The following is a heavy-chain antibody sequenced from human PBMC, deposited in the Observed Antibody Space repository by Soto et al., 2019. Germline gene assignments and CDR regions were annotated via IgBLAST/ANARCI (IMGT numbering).Heavy chain of an antibody. D-gene: IGHD3-9*01. CDR2: ISGSNK. CDR3: VTNSYYAILTGFDYFDY. Sequence: PGGSLRLSCAASGFTFSDYYMSWIRQAPGKGLEWVSYISGSNKWYGDSVKGRFNVSRDNSKNTLFLQMNSLRAEDTAVYYCVTNSYYAILTGFDYFDYWGQGAPGTVSA. CDR1: GFTFSDYY. V-gene: IGHV3-11*04. J-gene: IGHJ4*02.